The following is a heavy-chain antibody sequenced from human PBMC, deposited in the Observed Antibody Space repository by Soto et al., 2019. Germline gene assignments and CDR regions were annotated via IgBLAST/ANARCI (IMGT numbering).Heavy chain of an antibody. D-gene: IGHD1-1*01. V-gene: IGHV4-31*03. CDR2: IYYSGST. CDR1: GGSISSGGYY. Sequence: SDTLSLTCTVSGGSISSGGYYWSWIRQHPGKGLEWIGYIYYSGSTHYNPSLKSRVTISVDTSKNQFSLKLSSVTAADTALYYCARVERGTATTVVDAFDIWGPGTMVTVSS. J-gene: IGHJ3*02. CDR3: ARVERGTATTVVDAFDI.